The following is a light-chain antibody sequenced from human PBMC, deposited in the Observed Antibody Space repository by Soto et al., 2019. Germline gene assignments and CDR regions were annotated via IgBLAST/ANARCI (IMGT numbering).Light chain of an antibody. Sequence: EIVMTQSPATLSVSPGERATLSCRASQSVGSNLAWYQQKPGQAPRLLIYGASTRATGIPARFSGSGSGTESTLTISSLQSEDFAIYFCQQYNNWPPERTFGQGTKVEIK. CDR1: QSVGSN. CDR3: QQYNNWPPERT. V-gene: IGKV3-15*01. CDR2: GAS. J-gene: IGKJ1*01.